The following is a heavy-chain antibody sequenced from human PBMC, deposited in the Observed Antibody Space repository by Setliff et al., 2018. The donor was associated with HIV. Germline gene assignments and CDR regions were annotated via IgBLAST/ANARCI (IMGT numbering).Heavy chain of an antibody. Sequence: ASVKVSCKASGYTFISCGITWVRQAPGQGLEWMGWISAYNGNTNYAQKLQGRVTMTTDTSTSTAYMELRSLRSDDTAVYYCARVGGPYYDLLTGYYGAVDYWGQGTLVTVSS. CDR2: ISAYNGNT. D-gene: IGHD3-9*01. J-gene: IGHJ4*02. V-gene: IGHV1-18*01. CDR1: GYTFISCG. CDR3: ARVGGPYYDLLTGYYGAVDY.